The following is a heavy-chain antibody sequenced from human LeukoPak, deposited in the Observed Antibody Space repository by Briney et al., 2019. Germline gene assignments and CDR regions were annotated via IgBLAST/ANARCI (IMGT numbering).Heavy chain of an antibody. D-gene: IGHD3-9*01. Sequence: SETLSLTCTVSGGSIRNYYWSWIRQPPGKGLEWIGYIYHNGTTNYNPSLKSRVTISVDPSQDQFSLKLNSLTAADTAVYYCAREQILRYFDRGGHFDFWGRDTLVTVSS. CDR3: AREQILRYFDRGGHFDF. V-gene: IGHV4-59*01. J-gene: IGHJ2*01. CDR2: IYHNGTT. CDR1: GGSIRNYY.